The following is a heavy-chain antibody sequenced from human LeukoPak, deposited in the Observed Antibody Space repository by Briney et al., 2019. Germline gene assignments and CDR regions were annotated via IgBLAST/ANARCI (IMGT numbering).Heavy chain of an antibody. CDR3: AIPTVTMLSPFDY. CDR1: GFTFSSYA. V-gene: IGHV3-23*01. D-gene: IGHD4-17*01. Sequence: GGSLRLSCAASGFTFSSYAMSWVRQAPGKGLEWVSAISGSGGSTYYADSVKGRFTISRDNSKNTLYLQMSSLRAEDTAVYYCAIPTVTMLSPFDYWGQGTLVTVSS. CDR2: ISGSGGST. J-gene: IGHJ4*02.